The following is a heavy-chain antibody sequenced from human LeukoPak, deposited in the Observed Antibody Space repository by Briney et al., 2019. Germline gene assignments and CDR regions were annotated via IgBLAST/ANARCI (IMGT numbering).Heavy chain of an antibody. D-gene: IGHD6-13*01. J-gene: IGHJ3*02. CDR3: ASGYSSSWYAFDI. Sequence: PGGSLRLSCAASGLTFSSHWMHWVRQAPGKGLVWVSRITNDGSSTTYADSVKGRFTISRDNSKNTLYLQMNSLRAEDTAVYYCASGYSSSWYAFDIWGQGTMVTVSS. CDR2: ITNDGSST. CDR1: GLTFSSHW. V-gene: IGHV3-74*01.